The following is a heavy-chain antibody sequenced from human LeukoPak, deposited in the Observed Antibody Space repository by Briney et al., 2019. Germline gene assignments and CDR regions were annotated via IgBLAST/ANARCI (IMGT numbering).Heavy chain of an antibody. D-gene: IGHD3-3*01. J-gene: IGHJ3*02. CDR2: IYTSGST. V-gene: IGHV4-61*02. CDR3: ARFVLRFLEWLPYDAFDI. CDR1: GGSISSGSYY. Sequence: SETLSLTCTVSGGSISSGSYYWSWIRQPAGKGLEWIGRIYTSGSTNYNPSLKSRVTISVDTSKNQFSLKLSSVTAADTAVYYCARFVLRFLEWLPYDAFDIWGQGTMVTVSS.